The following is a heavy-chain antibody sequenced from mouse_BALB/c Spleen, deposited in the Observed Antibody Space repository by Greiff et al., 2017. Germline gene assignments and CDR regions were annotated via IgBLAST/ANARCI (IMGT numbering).Heavy chain of an antibody. CDR2: INPSSGYT. Sequence: VQLQQSAAELARPGASVKMSCKASGYTFTSYTMHWVKQRPGQGLEWIGYINPSSGYTEYNQKFKDKTTLTADKSSSTAYMKLSSLTSEDSAVYYCARGDYAWCADWGQGTRVTVSA. J-gene: IGHJ3*01. D-gene: IGHD2-4*01. CDR1: GYTFTSYT. CDR3: ARGDYAWCAD. V-gene: IGHV1-4*02.